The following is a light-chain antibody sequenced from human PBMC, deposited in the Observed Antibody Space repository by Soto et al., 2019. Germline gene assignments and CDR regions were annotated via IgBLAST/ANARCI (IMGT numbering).Light chain of an antibody. V-gene: IGLV2-23*01. CDR3: CSYARGSAYV. J-gene: IGLJ1*01. Sequence: QSALTQPASVSGSPGQSITISCTGTSSDVGGYKLVSWYQQHPGKAPNVIIYEDTKRPSGVSHRFSGSKSGNTASLTISGLQAEDEADYYCCSYARGSAYVFGPGTKLTVL. CDR2: EDT. CDR1: SSDVGGYKL.